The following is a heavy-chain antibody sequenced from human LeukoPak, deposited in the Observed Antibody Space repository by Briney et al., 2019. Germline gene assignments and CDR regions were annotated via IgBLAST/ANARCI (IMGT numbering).Heavy chain of an antibody. J-gene: IGHJ4*02. Sequence: PGGSLRLSCAASGFTFDDYGMSWVRQAPGKGLEWFSGINWNGGSTGYADSVKGRFTISRDNAKNSLYLQMNSLRAEDTALYHCARDFGYDSSGYYYPGSDYWGQGTLVTVSS. CDR2: INWNGGST. CDR3: ARDFGYDSSGYYYPGSDY. CDR1: GFTFDDYG. D-gene: IGHD3-22*01. V-gene: IGHV3-20*01.